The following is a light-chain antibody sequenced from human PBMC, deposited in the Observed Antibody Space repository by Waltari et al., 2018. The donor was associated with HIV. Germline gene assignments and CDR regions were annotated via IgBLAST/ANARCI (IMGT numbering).Light chain of an antibody. CDR2: QDE. J-gene: IGLJ1*01. CDR3: QAWDSGTGV. CDR1: KLDDMY. V-gene: IGLV3-1*01. Sequence: SYELTQPPSVPVSPGQAATITCSGDKLDDMYVCWYQQKPGRAPVCFIIQDEKRLSGFPDRFSGSNSGNTATLTSGWTQTMNGADCYCQAWDSGTGVYGTGTTVTVL.